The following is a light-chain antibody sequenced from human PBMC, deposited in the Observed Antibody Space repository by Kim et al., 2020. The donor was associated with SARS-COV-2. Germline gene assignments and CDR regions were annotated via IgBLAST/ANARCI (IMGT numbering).Light chain of an antibody. CDR3: GAWDDSLSADL. CDR2: YHD. V-gene: IGLV1-47*02. CDR1: SSDVGRNH. Sequence: GQRVTISCSGGSSDVGRNHVDWCQHVPGTAAKLLIYYHDQRPSGVADQFSGSKYCASAALAISGRQPDDEADDYCGAWDDSLSADLFGGGTKVTVL. J-gene: IGLJ2*01.